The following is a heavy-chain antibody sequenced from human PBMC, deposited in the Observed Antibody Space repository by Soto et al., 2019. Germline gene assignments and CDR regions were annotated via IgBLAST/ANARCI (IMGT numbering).Heavy chain of an antibody. CDR3: ARGGGRFGELTLEFDH. CDR2: ISGSGGGT. J-gene: IGHJ4*02. Sequence: VQLVESGGVLVQPGGSLRVSCAASGFTFTNHAMSWVRQAPGKGLEWVSAISGSGGGTYYADSVKGRFTISRDNYDNTMYLQMTSVRAEDTAVYFCARGGGRFGELTLEFDHWGQGTLVTVSS. D-gene: IGHD3-10*01. V-gene: IGHV3-23*04. CDR1: GFTFTNHA.